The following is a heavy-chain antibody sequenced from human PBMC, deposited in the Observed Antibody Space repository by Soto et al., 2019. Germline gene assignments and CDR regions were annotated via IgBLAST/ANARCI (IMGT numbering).Heavy chain of an antibody. CDR3: AKDSYYYDSSGYYSPGLGGRDV. D-gene: IGHD3-22*01. Sequence: QVQLVESGGYVVKPGRSLRLSCADSRFTFSSYGIHWVRQSPGKGLEWVAVISYDGSNKYYADSVKGRFTISRDNSKNTLYLQMNNLRAEDTAVYYCAKDSYYYDSSGYYSPGLGGRDVWVQGTTVTVSS. CDR1: RFTFSSYG. CDR2: ISYDGSNK. J-gene: IGHJ6*02. V-gene: IGHV3-30*18.